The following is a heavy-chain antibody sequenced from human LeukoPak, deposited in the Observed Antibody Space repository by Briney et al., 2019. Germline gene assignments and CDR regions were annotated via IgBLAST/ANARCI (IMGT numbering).Heavy chain of an antibody. Sequence: SETLSLTCTVSGGSISRYYWSWIRQPPGRGLEWIGYIYYSGSTNYNPSLKSRVTISVDTSKNQFSLKLSSVTAADTAVYYCARVEYYYGSGKGWFDPWGQGTLVTVSS. CDR3: ARVEYYYGSGKGWFDP. CDR2: IYYSGST. CDR1: GGSISRYY. D-gene: IGHD3-10*01. V-gene: IGHV4-59*08. J-gene: IGHJ5*02.